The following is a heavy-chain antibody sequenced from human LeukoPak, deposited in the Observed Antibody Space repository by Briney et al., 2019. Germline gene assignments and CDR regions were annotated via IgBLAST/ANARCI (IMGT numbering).Heavy chain of an antibody. J-gene: IGHJ6*02. CDR2: IYHSGST. CDR1: GGSISSSNW. Sequence: SGTLSLTCAVSGGSISSSNWWSWVRQPPGKGLEWIGEIYHSGSTNYNPSLKSRVTISVDTSKNQFSLKLSSVTAADTAVYYCARAARSHNRRIAAAGKGHYYGMDVWGQGTTVTVSS. CDR3: ARAARSHNRRIAAAGKGHYYGMDV. V-gene: IGHV4-4*02. D-gene: IGHD6-13*01.